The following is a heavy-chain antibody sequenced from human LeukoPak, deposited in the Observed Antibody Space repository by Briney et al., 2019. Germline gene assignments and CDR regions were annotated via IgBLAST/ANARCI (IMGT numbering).Heavy chain of an antibody. CDR2: IKQDGSTK. Sequence: GSLRLSCAASGFTFTNSWMAWVRQAPGRGLEWVANIKQDGSTKHYADSLKGRFTISRDNPKNSLYLQMNNLRADDTAVYYCTRDTDGSLDYWGQGILVTVAS. D-gene: IGHD1-26*01. V-gene: IGHV3-7*01. CDR3: TRDTDGSLDY. CDR1: GFTFTNSW. J-gene: IGHJ4*02.